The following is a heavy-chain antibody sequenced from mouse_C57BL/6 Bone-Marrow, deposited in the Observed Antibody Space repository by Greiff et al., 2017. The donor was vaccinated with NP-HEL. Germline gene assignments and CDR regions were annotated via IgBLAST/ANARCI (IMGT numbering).Heavy chain of an antibody. CDR2: IDPSDSYT. CDR3: ARDGYYGSSSPFAY. Sequence: QVQLQQPGAELVMPGASVKLSCKASGYTFTSYWMHWVKQRPGQGLEWIGEIDPSDSYTNYYQKFKGKSTLTVDKSSSTAYMQLSSLTSEDSAVYYCARDGYYGSSSPFAYWGQGTLVTVSA. J-gene: IGHJ3*01. CDR1: GYTFTSYW. D-gene: IGHD1-1*01. V-gene: IGHV1-69*01.